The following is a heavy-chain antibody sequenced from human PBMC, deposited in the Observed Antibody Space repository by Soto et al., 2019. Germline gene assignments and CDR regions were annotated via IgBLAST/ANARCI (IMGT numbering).Heavy chain of an antibody. CDR3: ERALRSGDLGY. D-gene: IGHD5-12*01. J-gene: IGHJ4*02. CDR1: GGSISSYY. V-gene: IGHV4-59*01. Sequence: SETLSLTCTVSGGSISSYYWSWIRQPPGKGLEWIGYIYYSGSTNYNPSLKSRVTISVDTSKNQFSLKLSSVTAADTAVYYCERALRSGDLGYWGQGTLVTVSS. CDR2: IYYSGST.